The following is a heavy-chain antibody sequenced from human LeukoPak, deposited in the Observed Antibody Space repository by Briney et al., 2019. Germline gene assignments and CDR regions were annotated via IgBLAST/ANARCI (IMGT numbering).Heavy chain of an antibody. CDR2: IYYSGST. CDR1: GGSISSYY. CDR3: ARGFPMTTVTLNWFDP. Sequence: SETLSLTCTVSGGSISSYYWSWIRQPPGKGLEWIGYIYYSGSTNYNPSLKSRVTISVDTSKNQFSLKLNSVTAADTAVYYCARGFPMTTVTLNWFDPWGQGTLVTVSS. J-gene: IGHJ5*02. D-gene: IGHD4-17*01. V-gene: IGHV4-59*08.